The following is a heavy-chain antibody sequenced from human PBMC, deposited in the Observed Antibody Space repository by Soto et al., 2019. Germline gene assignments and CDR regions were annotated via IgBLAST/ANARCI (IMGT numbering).Heavy chain of an antibody. CDR2: ISYDGSNK. CDR3: ARAFTAFGGSYWHTAFFDY. CDR1: GFTFSSYA. Sequence: PGGSLRLSCAASGFTFSSYAMHWVRQAPGKGLEWVAVISYDGSNKYYADSVKGRFTISRDNSKNTLYLQMNSLRAEDTAVYYCARAFTAFGGSYWHTAFFDYWGQGTLVTVSS. D-gene: IGHD1-26*01. J-gene: IGHJ4*02. V-gene: IGHV3-30-3*01.